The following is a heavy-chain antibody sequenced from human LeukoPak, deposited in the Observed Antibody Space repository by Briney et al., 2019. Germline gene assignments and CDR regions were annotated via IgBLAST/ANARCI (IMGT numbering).Heavy chain of an antibody. V-gene: IGHV4-34*01. CDR3: ARELRSRLWSGELLEDYFDY. Sequence: SETLSLTCAVYGGSFSGYYWSWIRQPPGKGLEWIGEINHSGSTNYNPSLKSRVTISVDTSKNQFSLKLSSVTAADTAVYYCARELRSRLWSGELLEDYFDYWGQGTLVTVSS. D-gene: IGHD3-10*01. CDR1: GGSFSGYY. CDR2: INHSGST. J-gene: IGHJ4*02.